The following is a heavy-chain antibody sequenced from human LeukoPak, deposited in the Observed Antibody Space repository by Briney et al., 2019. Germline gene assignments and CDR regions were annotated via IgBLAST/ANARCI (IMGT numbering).Heavy chain of an antibody. Sequence: SETLSLTCTVSGGSISSSSYYWGWIRQPPGKGLEWIGSIYYSGSTYYNPSLKSRVTISVDTSKNQFSLKLSSVTAADTAVYYCARGDYYDSKTYGMDVWGQGTTVTVSS. J-gene: IGHJ6*02. CDR2: IYYSGST. CDR1: GGSISSSSYY. D-gene: IGHD3-22*01. V-gene: IGHV4-39*07. CDR3: ARGDYYDSKTYGMDV.